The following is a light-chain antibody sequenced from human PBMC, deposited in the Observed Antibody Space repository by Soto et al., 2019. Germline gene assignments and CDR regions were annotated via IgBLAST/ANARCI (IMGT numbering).Light chain of an antibody. Sequence: DIQMTQSPSSLSASVGDRVTITCRASQGVSSHLAWHQQKPGKAPKLLIFAASSLQSGVPSRFSGSRSGPDFTLTISSLQPEDFATYYCQQSYSSPPTFGQGTKVDIK. CDR2: AAS. V-gene: IGKV1-39*01. J-gene: IGKJ1*01. CDR3: QQSYSSPPT. CDR1: QGVSSH.